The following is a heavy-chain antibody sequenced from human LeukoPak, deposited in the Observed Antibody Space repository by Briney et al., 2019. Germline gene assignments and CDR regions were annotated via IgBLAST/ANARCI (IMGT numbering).Heavy chain of an antibody. V-gene: IGHV3-23*01. CDR3: AKDDGYDFWSGYYYYMDV. J-gene: IGHJ6*03. Sequence: GGSLRLSCAASGFTFSSYAMSWVRQAPGKGLEWVSAISGSGGSTYYADSVKGRFTISRDNSKNTLYLQMNSLRAEDTAVYYCAKDDGYDFWSGYYYYMDVWGKGTTVTVSS. CDR2: ISGSGGST. CDR1: GFTFSSYA. D-gene: IGHD3-3*01.